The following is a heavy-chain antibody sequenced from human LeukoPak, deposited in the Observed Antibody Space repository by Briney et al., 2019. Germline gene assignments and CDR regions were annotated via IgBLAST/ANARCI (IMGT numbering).Heavy chain of an antibody. CDR2: ISAYNGNT. CDR1: GYTFTSYG. Sequence: ASVKVSCKASGYTFTSYGISWVRQAPGQGLEWMGWISAYNGNTNYAQKLQGRVTMTTDTSTSTAYMELRSLRSDDTAVYYCARSGLELLWFGELWYWGHGTLVTVSS. V-gene: IGHV1-18*04. D-gene: IGHD3-10*01. CDR3: ARSGLELLWFGELWY. J-gene: IGHJ4*01.